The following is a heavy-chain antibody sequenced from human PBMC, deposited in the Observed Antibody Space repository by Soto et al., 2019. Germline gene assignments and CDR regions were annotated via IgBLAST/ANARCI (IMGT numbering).Heavy chain of an antibody. D-gene: IGHD5-18*01. J-gene: IGHJ5*02. Sequence: QSGRYPELCCAASGLTVGSSYMRCVRQAPGKGLKWVSVIYSAGSTYYANSVKGRFTISRDISTNMVYLQMSSLTDEDTAVYYCASARAPVYSIPILLDTWGRGA. CDR3: ASARAPVYSIPILLDT. CDR1: GLTVGSSY. CDR2: IYSAGST. V-gene: IGHV3-53*01.